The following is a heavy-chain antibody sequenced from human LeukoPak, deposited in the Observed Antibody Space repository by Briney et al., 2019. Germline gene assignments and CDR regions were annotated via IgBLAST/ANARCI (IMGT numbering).Heavy chain of an antibody. D-gene: IGHD3-22*01. Sequence: SVKVSCKASGGTFSSYAISWVRQAPGQGLEWMGGIIPIFGTAKYAQKFQGRVTITADESTSTAYTELSSLRSEDTAVYYCATTYYYDRWGRAFDIWGQGTMVTVSS. V-gene: IGHV1-69*13. CDR2: IIPIFGTA. J-gene: IGHJ3*02. CDR1: GGTFSSYA. CDR3: ATTYYYDRWGRAFDI.